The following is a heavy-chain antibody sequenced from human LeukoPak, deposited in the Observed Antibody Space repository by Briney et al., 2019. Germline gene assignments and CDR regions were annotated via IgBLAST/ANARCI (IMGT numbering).Heavy chain of an antibody. V-gene: IGHV4-4*02. CDR1: GGSISSSNW. J-gene: IGHJ6*03. CDR3: ARDGRGLGFYYYYMDV. Sequence: PSETLSLTCAVSGGSISSSNWWSWVRQPPGEGLEWIGEIYHSGSTNYNPSLKSRVTISVDTSKNQFSLKLSSVTAADTAVYYCARDGRGLGFYYYYMDVWGKGTTVTVSS. CDR2: IYHSGST.